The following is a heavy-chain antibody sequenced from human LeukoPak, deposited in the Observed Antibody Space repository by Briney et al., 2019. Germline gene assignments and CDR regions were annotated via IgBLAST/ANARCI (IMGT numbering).Heavy chain of an antibody. CDR3: ASAGDLDV. V-gene: IGHV3-30*04. CDR2: ISYDGSNK. D-gene: IGHD3-16*01. CDR1: GFTFSSYA. J-gene: IGHJ6*04. Sequence: GRSLRLSCAASGFTFSSYAMHWVRQAPGKGLEWVAVISYDGSNKYYADSVKGRFTISRDNPKNTLYLQMNSLRAEDTAVYYCASAGDLDVWGKGTTVTVSS.